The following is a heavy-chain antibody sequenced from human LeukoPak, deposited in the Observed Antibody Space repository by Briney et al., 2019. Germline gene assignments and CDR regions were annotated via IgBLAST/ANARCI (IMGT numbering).Heavy chain of an antibody. Sequence: GGSLRLSCAASGFTFSSYGMHWVRQAPGKGLEWVAVISYDGSNKYYADSVKGRFTISRDNSKNTLYLQMNSLRAEDTAVYYCAKAGLFDYWGQGTLVTVSS. CDR2: ISYDGSNK. CDR3: AKAGLFDY. CDR1: GFTFSSYG. V-gene: IGHV3-30*18. J-gene: IGHJ4*02.